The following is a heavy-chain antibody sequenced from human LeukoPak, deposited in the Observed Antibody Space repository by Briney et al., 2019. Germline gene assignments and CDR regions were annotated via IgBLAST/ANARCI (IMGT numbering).Heavy chain of an antibody. Sequence: PGGSLRLXCVGSGFTFSSYWMTWVRQAPGKVLEWVANIKEDGSEKYYVDSVKGRFTISRDNAKNSLYLQMNCLRAEDTAVYYCARDTGYFRFGYWGQGTLVTVSS. J-gene: IGHJ4*02. CDR1: GFTFSSYW. CDR2: IKEDGSEK. D-gene: IGHD3-9*01. V-gene: IGHV3-7*01. CDR3: ARDTGYFRFGY.